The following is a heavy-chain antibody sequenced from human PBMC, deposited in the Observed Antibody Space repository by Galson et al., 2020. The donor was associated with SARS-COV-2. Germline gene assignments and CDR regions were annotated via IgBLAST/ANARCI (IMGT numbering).Heavy chain of an antibody. Sequence: ASVKVSCKASGYTFTGYYMHWVRQAPGQGLEWMGWINPNSGGTNYAQKFQGRVTMTRDTSINTAYMELSRLRSDDTAVYYCARGERGYYGSGSYLKFDYLGQGTLVTVSS. CDR3: ARGERGYYGSGSYLKFDY. V-gene: IGHV1-2*02. J-gene: IGHJ4*02. CDR2: INPNSGGT. D-gene: IGHD3-10*01. CDR1: GYTFTGYY.